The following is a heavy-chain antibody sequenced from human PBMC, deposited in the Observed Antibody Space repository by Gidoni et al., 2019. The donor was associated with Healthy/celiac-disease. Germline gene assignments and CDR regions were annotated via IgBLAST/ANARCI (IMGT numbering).Heavy chain of an antibody. CDR2: ISLNCCSI. CDR1: GFTCDDYA. J-gene: IGHJ3*02. V-gene: IGHV3-9*01. D-gene: IGHD3-22*01. Sequence: EVQLVESGGGLVQHGRSRRLSCAASGFTCDDYAMHWVRQAPGKGLEWVSGISLNCCSIGYADSVKGRFTISRDNAKNSLYLQMNSLRAEDTALYYCAKGRGYYYDSSGTEGHDAFDIWGQGTMVTVSS. CDR3: AKGRGYYYDSSGTEGHDAFDI.